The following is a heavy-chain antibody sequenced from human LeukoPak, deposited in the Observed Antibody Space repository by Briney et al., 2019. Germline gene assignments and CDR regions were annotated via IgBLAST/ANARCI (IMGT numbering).Heavy chain of an antibody. D-gene: IGHD3-22*01. J-gene: IGHJ3*02. CDR2: ISSSSYI. CDR1: GFTFSSYS. Sequence: GRSLRLSCAASGFTFSSYSMNWVRQAPGKGLEWVSSISSSSYIYYADSVKGRFTISRDNAKNSLYLQMNSLRAEDTAVYYCARSSYYYDSSGHIDAFDIWGQGTMVTVSS. CDR3: ARSSYYYDSSGHIDAFDI. V-gene: IGHV3-21*01.